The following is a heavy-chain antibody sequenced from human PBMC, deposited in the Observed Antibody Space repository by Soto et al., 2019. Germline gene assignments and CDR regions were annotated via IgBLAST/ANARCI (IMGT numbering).Heavy chain of an antibody. CDR1: GGSISSYY. D-gene: IGHD6-19*01. J-gene: IGHJ4*02. V-gene: IGHV4-59*08. CDR3: GVAVAAPTAPGY. CDR2: IYYSGST. Sequence: SETLSLTCTVSGGSISSYYWSWIRQPPGKGLEWIGYIYYSGSTNYNPSLKSRVTISVDTSKNQFSLKLSSVTAGDTAVYYCGVAVAAPTAPGYGAQGTLVPVSS.